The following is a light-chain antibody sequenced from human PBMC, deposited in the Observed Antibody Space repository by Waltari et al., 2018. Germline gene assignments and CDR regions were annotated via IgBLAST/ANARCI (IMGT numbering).Light chain of an antibody. J-gene: IGLJ2*01. CDR2: KNN. CDR1: NLGHKY. CDR3: QTWDLIAVT. Sequence: SYEVTQPPSLSVSPGQTASLTCSGENLGHKYTSWYQQRPGQSPLLVMKKNNVRPSGIPERFSGSSSGNTATLTISGTLSMDEAVYYCQTWDLIAVTFGGGTQLTVL. V-gene: IGLV3-1*01.